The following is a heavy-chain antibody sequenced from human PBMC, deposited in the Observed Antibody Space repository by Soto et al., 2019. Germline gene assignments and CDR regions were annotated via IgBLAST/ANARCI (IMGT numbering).Heavy chain of an antibody. CDR2: IYHSGST. V-gene: IGHV4-30-2*01. D-gene: IGHD1-26*01. J-gene: IGHJ4*02. Sequence: QLQLQESGSGLVKPSQTLSLTCAVSGGSISSGGYSWSWIRQPPGKGLEWIGYIYHSGSTYYNPSLKSRVTISVDRSKNQFSLKLSSVTAADTAVYYCVATYHSGSYFPFDYWGQGTLVTVSS. CDR3: VATYHSGSYFPFDY. CDR1: GGSISSGGYS.